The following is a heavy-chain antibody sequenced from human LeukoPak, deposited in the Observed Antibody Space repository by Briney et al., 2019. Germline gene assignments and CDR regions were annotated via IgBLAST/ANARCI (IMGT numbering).Heavy chain of an antibody. CDR3: ATSSSDYHYYMDV. V-gene: IGHV3-48*01. CDR1: GFSFSSYN. D-gene: IGHD6-6*01. CDR2: ISRTTGVI. J-gene: IGHJ6*03. Sequence: GGSLRLSCATSGFSFSSYNMNWVRQAPGRGLEWLSYISRTTGVIYYADSVKGRFTISRDNANNSLYLQMNSLRADDTAVYYCATSSSDYHYYMDVWGKGTTVIVSS.